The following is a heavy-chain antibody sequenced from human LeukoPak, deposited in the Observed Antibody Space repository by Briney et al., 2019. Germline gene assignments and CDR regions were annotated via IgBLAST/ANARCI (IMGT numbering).Heavy chain of an antibody. CDR1: GFTFSSHW. CDR2: IRGDENEI. D-gene: IGHD3-10*01. Sequence: PGGSLRLSCEASGFTFSSHWMHWVRQVPGKGLVWVARIRGDENEIDYADPVKGRFTISRDNAKNTLYLQMNSLRVEDTAVYFCARGHVPGSTRHWDFWGQGTLVTVSS. J-gene: IGHJ4*02. CDR3: ARGHVPGSTRHWDF. V-gene: IGHV3-74*01.